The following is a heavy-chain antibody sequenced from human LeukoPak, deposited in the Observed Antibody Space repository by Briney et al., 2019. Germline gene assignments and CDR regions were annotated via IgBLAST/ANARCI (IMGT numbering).Heavy chain of an antibody. J-gene: IGHJ5*02. CDR3: ASRDYREWLDP. Sequence: SETLSLTCTVSGGSISSSSHYCAWVRQPPGKVLECIGRVYYTGSIRYNTSLKSRVTISIDMSKNDRFLPLSYLTDADTAFYYCASRDYREWLDPSGQGIMVTVSS. V-gene: IGHV4-39*01. CDR1: GGSISSSSHY. CDR2: VYYTGSI. D-gene: IGHD2-21*01.